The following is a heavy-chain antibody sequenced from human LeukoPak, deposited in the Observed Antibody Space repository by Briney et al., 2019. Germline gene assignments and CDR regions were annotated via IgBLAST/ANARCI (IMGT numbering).Heavy chain of an antibody. CDR1: GGSISSYY. V-gene: IGHV4-59*01. CDR2: IYYSGST. D-gene: IGHD4-17*01. J-gene: IGHJ4*02. Sequence: PSETLSLTCTVSGGSISSYYWSWIRQPPGKGLEWIGYIYYSGSTNYNPSLKSRVTISVDTSKNQFSLELSSVTAADTAVYYCARRYGNFDYWGQGTLVTVSS. CDR3: ARRYGNFDY.